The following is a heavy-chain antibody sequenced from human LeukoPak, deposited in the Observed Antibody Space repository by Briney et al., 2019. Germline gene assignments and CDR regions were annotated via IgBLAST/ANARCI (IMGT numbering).Heavy chain of an antibody. V-gene: IGHV4-34*01. CDR1: SGSFRTYY. CDR2: INHSGST. Sequence: SETLSLTCTVSSGSFRTYYWSWIRQPPGKGLEWIGEINHSGSTNYNPSLKSRVTISVDTSKNQFSLKLSSVTAADTAVYYCARGPRGLARYYYYMDVWGKGTTVTVSS. J-gene: IGHJ6*03. CDR3: ARGPRGLARYYYYMDV.